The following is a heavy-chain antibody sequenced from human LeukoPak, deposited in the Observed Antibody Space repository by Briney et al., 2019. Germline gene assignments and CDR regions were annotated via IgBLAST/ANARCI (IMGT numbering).Heavy chain of an antibody. CDR1: GGTFSSYA. J-gene: IGHJ4*02. V-gene: IGHV1-24*01. CDR3: ATEVDLHYFDY. CDR2: FDPEDGET. Sequence: ASVKVSCKASGGTFSSYAISWVRQAPGQGLEWMGGFDPEDGETIYAQKFQGRVTMTEDTSTDTAYMELSSLRSEDTAVYYCATEVDLHYFDYWGQGTLVTVSS.